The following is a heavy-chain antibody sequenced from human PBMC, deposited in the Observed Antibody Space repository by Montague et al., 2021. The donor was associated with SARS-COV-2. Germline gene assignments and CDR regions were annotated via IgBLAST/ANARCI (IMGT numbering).Heavy chain of an antibody. CDR3: ASTGSGSY. CDR1: GFAFSSYW. Sequence: SLRLSCAASGFAFSSYWMTWVRQAPGKGLEWVAYIKQDGSGEYYMDSVKGRFTISRDNGKNSLYLQMNSLRAEDTAVYYCASTGSGSYWGQGTLVTVSS. D-gene: IGHD3-10*01. CDR2: IKQDGSGE. J-gene: IGHJ4*02. V-gene: IGHV3-7*03.